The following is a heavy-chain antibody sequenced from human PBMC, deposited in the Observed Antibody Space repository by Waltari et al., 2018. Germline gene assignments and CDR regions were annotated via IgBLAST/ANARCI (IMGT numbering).Heavy chain of an antibody. Sequence: QVHLQESGPGLVKPSETLSLTCTVSNGSLNNHYWSWIRQPPGKRMEWIGWINQITGGTNYNPYLERRFIISSEISKNQFSRKWTSVTAADTAIYYCAREGSLYSSTGGWIGPWGQGMLVTVSS. J-gene: IGHJ5*01. V-gene: IGHV4-59*11. CDR1: NGSLNNHY. CDR2: INQITGGT. D-gene: IGHD2-2*01. CDR3: AREGSLYSSTGGWIGP.